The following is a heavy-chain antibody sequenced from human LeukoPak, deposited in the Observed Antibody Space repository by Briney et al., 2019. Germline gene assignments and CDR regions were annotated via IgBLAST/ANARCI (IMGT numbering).Heavy chain of an antibody. D-gene: IGHD2-15*01. CDR1: GFTFNIYA. Sequence: GGSLRLSCAASGFTFNIYAMNWVRQAPGKGLEWVAAISGSGVSTRDADSVKGRSTISRDNSKNTLYLQMNSLRAEDTAVYYCARDVVAATQTFSYGMDVWGQGTTVTVSS. J-gene: IGHJ6*02. V-gene: IGHV3-23*01. CDR2: ISGSGVST. CDR3: ARDVVAATQTFSYGMDV.